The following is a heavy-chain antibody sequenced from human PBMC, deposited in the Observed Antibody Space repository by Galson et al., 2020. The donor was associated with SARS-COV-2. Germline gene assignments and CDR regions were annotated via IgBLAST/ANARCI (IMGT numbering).Heavy chain of an antibody. CDR1: GFTFRSSE. Sequence: GGSLRPSCAGPGFTFRSSEMNWVRQAPGKGLEWVSYISSSGPNIYYADSVKGRFTISRDNAKNSLYLQMTSLRAEDTAVYYCASPYLAAASFLGAFDIWGLGTMVTVSS. J-gene: IGHJ3*02. CDR2: ISSSGPNI. V-gene: IGHV3-48*03. CDR3: ASPYLAAASFLGAFDI. D-gene: IGHD6-25*01.